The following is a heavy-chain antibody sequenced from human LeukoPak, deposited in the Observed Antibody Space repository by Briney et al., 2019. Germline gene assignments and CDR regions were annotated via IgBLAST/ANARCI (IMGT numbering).Heavy chain of an antibody. CDR3: ARGGWDTAMDRRRYFDL. J-gene: IGHJ2*01. CDR1: GGSNSSGDYY. CDR2: IYYSGSP. Sequence: PSQTLSLTCTVSGGSNSSGDYYWSWIRQPPGKGLEWIGYIYYSGSPNYNPSLKSRVTISIDTSKNQFSLKLTSVTAADTAVYYCARGGWDTAMDRRRYFDLWGRGTLVTVSS. V-gene: IGHV4-30-4*01. D-gene: IGHD5-18*01.